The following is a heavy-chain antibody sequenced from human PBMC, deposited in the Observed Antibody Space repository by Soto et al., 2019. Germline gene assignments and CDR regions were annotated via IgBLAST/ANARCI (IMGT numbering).Heavy chain of an antibody. V-gene: IGHV1-69*01. D-gene: IGHD6-13*01. CDR1: GGTFSKDP. CDR3: ARDHVKAAGIYFDC. J-gene: IGHJ4*02. Sequence: QVQLVQSEAEVKRPGSSVKISCKASGGTFSKDPISWVRQAPGQGLEWMGAIIPLFGTANYARKFQGRVTITADESTNTAYMELSSLRSEDSAVYYCARDHVKAAGIYFDCWGQGTLVTVSS. CDR2: IIPLFGTA.